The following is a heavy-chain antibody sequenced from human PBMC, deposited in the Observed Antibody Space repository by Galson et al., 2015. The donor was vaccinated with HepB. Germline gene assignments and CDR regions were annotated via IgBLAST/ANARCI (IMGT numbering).Heavy chain of an antibody. CDR2: IYPGYSDT. V-gene: IGHV5-51*01. D-gene: IGHD2/OR15-2a*01. CDR1: GYSFTSYW. Sequence: QSRADVTKPGEYLKISCTGSGYSFTSYWNGWVRQMPGKGLEWMGIIYPGYSDTRYSPPFQGLVTISADKSISTAYLQWSSMKASDTAMYYCARLLFDVQRPPDAFDIWGQGTMVTVSS. CDR3: ARLLFDVQRPPDAFDI. J-gene: IGHJ3*02.